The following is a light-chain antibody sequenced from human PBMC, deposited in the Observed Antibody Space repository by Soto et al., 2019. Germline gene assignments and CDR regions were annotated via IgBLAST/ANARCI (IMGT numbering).Light chain of an antibody. J-gene: IGKJ1*01. V-gene: IGKV3-20*01. CDR2: DGS. CDR3: QQYGSSLST. CDR1: QSVSNIY. Sequence: EIVLTQSPGTLSLSPGETATLSCRASQSVSNIYLGWYQQKPGQAPRLLIFDGSSRATGIPDRFSGSGSGTDYTLTISRLEPEDFAVYYCQQYGSSLSTFGQGTKVDIK.